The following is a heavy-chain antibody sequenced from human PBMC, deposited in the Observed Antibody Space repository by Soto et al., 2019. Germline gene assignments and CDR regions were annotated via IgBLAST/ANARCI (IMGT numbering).Heavy chain of an antibody. J-gene: IGHJ4*02. CDR3: ARLFGGSAFQWLGYSSSWSRD. CDR2: IDPSDSYT. V-gene: IGHV5-10-1*01. CDR1: GYSFTSYW. Sequence: KGSGYSFTSYWISWVRQMPGKGLEWMGRIDPSDSYTNYSPSFQGHVTISADKSISTAYLQWSSLKASDTAMYYCARLFGGSAFQWLGYSSSWSRDWGQGTLVTVSS. D-gene: IGHD6-13*01.